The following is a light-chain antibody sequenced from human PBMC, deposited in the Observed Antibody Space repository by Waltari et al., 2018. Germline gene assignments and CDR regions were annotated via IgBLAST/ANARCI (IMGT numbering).Light chain of an antibody. V-gene: IGKV3-20*01. CDR3: QHYVRLPVT. CDR1: QSVGRS. CDR2: CAS. J-gene: IGKJ1*01. Sequence: EIVLTQSPGTLSLSPGERATLSCRASQSVGRSLAWYQQKPGHAPRLLIYCASNRATGIPDRFSGSGSGTDFSLTISRLEPEDFSVYYCQHYVRLPVTFGQGTRVEIK.